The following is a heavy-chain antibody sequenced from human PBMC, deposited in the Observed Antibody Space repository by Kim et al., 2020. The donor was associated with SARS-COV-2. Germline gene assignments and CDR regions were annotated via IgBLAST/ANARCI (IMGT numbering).Heavy chain of an antibody. CDR1: GGTFSSYA. CDR3: ARAGWASSSRGYYYYGMDV. Sequence: SVKVSCKASGGTFSSYAISWVRQAPGQGLEWMGGIIPIFGTANYAQKFQGRVTITADESTSTAYMELSSLRSEDTAVYYCARAGWASSSRGYYYYGMDVWGQGTTVTVSS. CDR2: IIPIFGTA. J-gene: IGHJ6*02. D-gene: IGHD6-6*01. V-gene: IGHV1-69*13.